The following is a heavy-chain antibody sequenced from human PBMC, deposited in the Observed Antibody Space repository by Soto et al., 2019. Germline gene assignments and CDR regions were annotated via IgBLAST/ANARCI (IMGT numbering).Heavy chain of an antibody. Sequence: EVQLLESGGGLVQPGGSLRLSCAASGFTFSSYAMSWVRQAPGKGLEWVSAISGSGGSTYYADSVKGRFTISRDNSKNTLYLQMNSLRAEDTAVYYCAKDPDYYDSSGYYGDAFDIWGQGTMVTVSS. CDR1: GFTFSSYA. V-gene: IGHV3-23*01. J-gene: IGHJ3*02. D-gene: IGHD3-22*01. CDR3: AKDPDYYDSSGYYGDAFDI. CDR2: ISGSGGST.